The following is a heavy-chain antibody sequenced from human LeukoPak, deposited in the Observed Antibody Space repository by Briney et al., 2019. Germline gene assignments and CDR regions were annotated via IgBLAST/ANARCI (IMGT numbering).Heavy chain of an antibody. D-gene: IGHD2/OR15-2a*01. CDR2: ILADADGGRT. CDR3: ARDTSARNYFDY. Sequence: PGGSLRLSCAASGFTFGGFTMAWVRQTPGKGLEWLSGILADADGGRTYYADSVKGRFTISRDNAKNPLYLQMNSLRAEDTAVYYCARDTSARNYFDYWGQGTLVTVSS. V-gene: IGHV3-23*01. J-gene: IGHJ4*02. CDR1: GFTFGGFT.